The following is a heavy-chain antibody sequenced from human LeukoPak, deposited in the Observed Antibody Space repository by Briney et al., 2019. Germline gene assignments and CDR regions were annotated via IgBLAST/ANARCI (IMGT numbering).Heavy chain of an antibody. CDR2: ISYSGST. CDR1: GGSISSYY. J-gene: IGHJ5*02. D-gene: IGHD5-18*01. V-gene: IGHV4-59*01. Sequence: KPSETLSLTCTVSGGSISSYYWSWIRQPLGKGLEWIGYISYSGSTNYNPSLKSRVTISVDTSKNQFSLKLSSVTAADTAVYYCARGVYNYGGHNWFDPWGQGTLVTVSS. CDR3: ARGVYNYGGHNWFDP.